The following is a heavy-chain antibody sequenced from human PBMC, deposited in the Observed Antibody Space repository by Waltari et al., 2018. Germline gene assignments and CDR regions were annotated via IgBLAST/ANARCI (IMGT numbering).Heavy chain of an antibody. CDR1: GGTFSSYA. D-gene: IGHD4-17*01. V-gene: IGHV1-69*13. J-gene: IGHJ4*02. Sequence: KKPGSSVKVSCKASGGTFSSYAISWVRQAPGQGLEWMGGIIPIFGTANYAQKFQGRVTITADESTSTAYMELSSLRSEDTAGYYCASGTVTAQARVVWGQGTLVTVSP. CDR3: ASGTVTAQARVV. CDR2: IIPIFGTA.